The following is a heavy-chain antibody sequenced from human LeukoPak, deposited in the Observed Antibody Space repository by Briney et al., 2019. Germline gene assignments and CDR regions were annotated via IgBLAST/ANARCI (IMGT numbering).Heavy chain of an antibody. CDR2: INSNSGGT. J-gene: IGHJ3*02. CDR1: GYTFTGYY. V-gene: IGHV1-2*02. CDR3: ARDVDYSSSWDAYDI. Sequence: ASVKVSCKASGYTFTGYYMHWVRQAPGQGLEWMGWINSNSGGTNYAQKFQGRVTMTRDTSISTAYMELSRLRSDDTAVYYCARDVDYSSSWDAYDIWGQGTMVIVSS. D-gene: IGHD6-13*01.